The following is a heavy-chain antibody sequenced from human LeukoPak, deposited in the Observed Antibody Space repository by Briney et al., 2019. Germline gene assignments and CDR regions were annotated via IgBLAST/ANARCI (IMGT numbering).Heavy chain of an antibody. J-gene: IGHJ5*02. CDR1: GFTFSSYS. V-gene: IGHV3-48*01. Sequence: GGSLRLSCAASGFTFSSYSMNWVRQAPGRGLEWVSYISSSSSTIYYADSVKGRFTISRDNAKNSLYLQMNSLRAEDTAVYYCAREEVGATTVSWGQGTLVTVSS. D-gene: IGHD1-26*01. CDR3: AREEVGATTVS. CDR2: ISSSSSTI.